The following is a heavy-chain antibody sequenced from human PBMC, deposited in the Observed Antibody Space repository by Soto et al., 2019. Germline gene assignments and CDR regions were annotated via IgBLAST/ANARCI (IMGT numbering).Heavy chain of an antibody. CDR1: GGPIRSSSHS. Sequence: PSETLSLTCTVSGGPIRSSSHSWDWIRQSPGTGLEWIGSIDESGNTYYNPSLKSRVIMSVDTYKNQFSLKLISVTGADSGFYYCARDGGYVDYWGQGGLVTVSS. V-gene: IGHV4-39*02. CDR2: IDESGNT. J-gene: IGHJ4*02. D-gene: IGHD3-10*01. CDR3: ARDGGYVDY.